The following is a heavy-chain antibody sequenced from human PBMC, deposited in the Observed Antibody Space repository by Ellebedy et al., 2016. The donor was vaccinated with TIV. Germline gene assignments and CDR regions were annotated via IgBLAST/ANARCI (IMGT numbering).Heavy chain of an antibody. V-gene: IGHV3-23*01. J-gene: IGHJ6*02. D-gene: IGHD6-19*01. CDR3: ARDGEQWLPQGAYYYGMDV. CDR1: GFTFSNYA. Sequence: GESLKISCAASGFTFSNYAMAWVRQAPGKGLEWVSAIGARSDYTFYADSVKGRFTFSRDNSKTTLYLQMNSLRAEDTAVYYCARDGEQWLPQGAYYYGMDVWGQGTTVTVSS. CDR2: IGARSDYT.